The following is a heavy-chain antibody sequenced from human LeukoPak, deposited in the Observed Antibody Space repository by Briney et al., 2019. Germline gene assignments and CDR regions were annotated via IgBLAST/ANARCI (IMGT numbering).Heavy chain of an antibody. D-gene: IGHD3-10*01. V-gene: IGHV4-34*01. Sequence: SETLSLTCAVYGGSFSDYYWTWIRQPPGKGLEWIGEIYHSGSTNYNPSLKSRVTISVDTSKNQFSLKLYSVTAADTAVYYCARVWYYGSGTYYNLYYYYYMDVWGKGTTVTVSS. CDR2: IYHSGST. CDR1: GGSFSDYY. CDR3: ARVWYYGSGTYYNLYYYYYMDV. J-gene: IGHJ6*03.